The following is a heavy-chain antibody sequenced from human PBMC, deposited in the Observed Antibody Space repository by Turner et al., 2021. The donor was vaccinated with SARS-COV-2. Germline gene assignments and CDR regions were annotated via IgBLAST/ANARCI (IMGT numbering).Heavy chain of an antibody. Sequence: QVQLVESGGGVVQPGRLLRLSWPASGFPFRSYGMHWVRQAPGKGVEWVAVKTYDGSNKYYADSVKGRFTISKDNSKNTLYLKRNSLKAEDTAVYYCAKQQGLYSNPMYYFDYWGQGTLVTVSS. CDR1: GFPFRSYG. V-gene: IGHV3-30*18. CDR3: AKQQGLYSNPMYYFDY. J-gene: IGHJ4*02. D-gene: IGHD4-4*01. CDR2: KTYDGSNK.